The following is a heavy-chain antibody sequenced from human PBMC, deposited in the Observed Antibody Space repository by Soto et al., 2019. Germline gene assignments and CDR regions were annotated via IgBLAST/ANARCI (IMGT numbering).Heavy chain of an antibody. CDR1: GGSIGSYY. D-gene: IGHD3-10*01. V-gene: IGHV4-59*01. J-gene: IGHJ3*02. CDR3: ARVWGGAFDI. CDR2: IYYSGST. Sequence: PSETLSLTCTVSGGSIGSYYWSWIRQPPGKGLEWIGYIYYSGSTNYNPSLKSRVTISVDTSKNQFSLKLSSVTAADTAVYYCARVWGGAFDIWGQGTMVTVS.